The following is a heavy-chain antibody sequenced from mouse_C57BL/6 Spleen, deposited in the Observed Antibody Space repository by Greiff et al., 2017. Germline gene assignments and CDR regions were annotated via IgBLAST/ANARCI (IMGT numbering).Heavy chain of an antibody. CDR3: ARWRYYDDGFAY. CDR2: IYPGDGDT. V-gene: IGHV1-82*01. CDR1: GYAFSSSW. Sequence: QVQLQQSGPELVKPGASVKISCKASGYAFSSSWMNWVKQRPGKGLEWIGRIYPGDGDTNYNGKFKGKATLTADKSSSTAYMQLSSLTSEDSAVYFCARWRYYDDGFAYWGQGTLVTVSA. D-gene: IGHD2-4*01. J-gene: IGHJ3*01.